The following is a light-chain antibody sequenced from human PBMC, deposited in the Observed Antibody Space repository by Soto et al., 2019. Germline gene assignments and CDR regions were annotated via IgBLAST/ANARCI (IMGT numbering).Light chain of an antibody. CDR3: QTWDTGARVV. CDR1: RGHSSYA. J-gene: IGLJ2*01. V-gene: IGLV4-69*01. Sequence: QPVLTQSPSVSASLGASVKLTCTLSRGHSSYAIAWHQQQPEKGPRYLMKLSSDGSHSKGDGIPDRFSGSSSGAERYLTISSLQSEDEADYYCQTWDTGARVVFGGGTKLTVL. CDR2: LSSDGSH.